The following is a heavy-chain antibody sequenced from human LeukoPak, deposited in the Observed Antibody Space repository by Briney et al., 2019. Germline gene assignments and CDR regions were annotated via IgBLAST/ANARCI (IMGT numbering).Heavy chain of an antibody. V-gene: IGHV4-34*01. CDR3: ARGRPVRWELPPDY. J-gene: IGHJ4*02. CDR2: INHSGST. Sequence: SETLSLTCAVYGGSFSGYYWSWIRQPPGKGLEWIGEINHSGSTNYNPSLKSRVTISVDTSKNQFPLKLSSVTAADTAVYYCARGRPVRWELPPDYWGQGTLVTVSS. D-gene: IGHD1-26*01. CDR1: GGSFSGYY.